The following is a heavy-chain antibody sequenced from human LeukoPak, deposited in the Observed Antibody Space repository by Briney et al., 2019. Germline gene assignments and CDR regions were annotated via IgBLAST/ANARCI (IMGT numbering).Heavy chain of an antibody. CDR2: ISGGGVSI. Sequence: GGSLRLSCAASGFTFSNYAMYWVRQAPGRGLKWVSGISGGGVSIYYADSVQGRFTISRDKSKNMLYLQMNSLRAEDTALYYCAKDQAGEVGGPVDYWGQGTLVSVSS. D-gene: IGHD1-26*01. CDR3: AKDQAGEVGGPVDY. CDR1: GFTFSNYA. J-gene: IGHJ4*02. V-gene: IGHV3-23*01.